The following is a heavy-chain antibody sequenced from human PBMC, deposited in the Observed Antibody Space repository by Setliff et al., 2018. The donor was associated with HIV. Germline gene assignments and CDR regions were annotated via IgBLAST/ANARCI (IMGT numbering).Heavy chain of an antibody. CDR3: ARDTNLIYDSSGYYPYTFDY. D-gene: IGHD3-22*01. V-gene: IGHV1-18*01. J-gene: IGHJ4*02. Sequence: ASVKVSCKAPGYAFTSYGISWVRQAPGQGLEWMGWISAYNGNTNYAQKLQGRVTMTTDTSTSTAYMELRSLRSDDTAVYYCARDTNLIYDSSGYYPYTFDYWGQGTLVTVSS. CDR1: GYAFTSYG. CDR2: ISAYNGNT.